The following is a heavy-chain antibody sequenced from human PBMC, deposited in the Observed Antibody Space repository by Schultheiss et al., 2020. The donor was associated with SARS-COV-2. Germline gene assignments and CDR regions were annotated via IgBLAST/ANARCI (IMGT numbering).Heavy chain of an antibody. V-gene: IGHV3-49*04. CDR3: ARDGLGDFDF. D-gene: IGHD3/OR15-3a*01. J-gene: IGHJ4*02. Sequence: GGSLRLSCAASGLTLSGYAMTWVRQAPGKGLEWVGFIRSKAYGGTADYAASVAGRFTISRDDSNSIAYLQMSGLKTEDTAVYYCARDGLGDFDFWGQGTLVTVSS. CDR1: GLTLSGYA. CDR2: IRSKAYGGTA.